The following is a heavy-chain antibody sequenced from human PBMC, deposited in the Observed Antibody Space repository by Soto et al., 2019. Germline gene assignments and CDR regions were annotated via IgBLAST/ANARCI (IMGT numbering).Heavy chain of an antibody. D-gene: IGHD5-12*01. Sequence: PSETLSLTCTVSGDSITSSSYYWDWIRQPPGKGLEWIGSIYYSGSTYYNPSLKSQVKSRVTISVDTSKNQFSLQLSSVTAADTAVYYCARKVQHSGYGPLDNWGQGTLVTVSS. CDR2: IYYSGST. V-gene: IGHV4-39*01. CDR3: ARKVQHSGYGPLDN. J-gene: IGHJ4*02. CDR1: GDSITSSSYY.